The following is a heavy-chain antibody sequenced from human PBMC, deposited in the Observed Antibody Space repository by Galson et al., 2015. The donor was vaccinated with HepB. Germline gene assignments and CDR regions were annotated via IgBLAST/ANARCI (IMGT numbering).Heavy chain of an antibody. D-gene: IGHD2-2*01. CDR3: ARDSRYCNSTNCYNAFDY. J-gene: IGHJ4*02. Sequence: KGLEWIGYLYYSGSTNYNPSLKSRVTISVDTSKNQFSLTLSSVTAADTAVYYCARDSRYCNSTNCYNAFDYWGQGTLVTVSS. CDR2: LYYSGST. V-gene: IGHV4-59*01.